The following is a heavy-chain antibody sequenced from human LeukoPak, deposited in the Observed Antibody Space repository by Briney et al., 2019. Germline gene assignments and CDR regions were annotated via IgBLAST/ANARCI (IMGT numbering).Heavy chain of an antibody. CDR1: RFTFSSYG. CDR2: IRSKAYGGTT. D-gene: IGHD1-26*01. Sequence: PGGSLRLSCAASRFTFSSYGMHWVRQAPGKGLEWVGFIRSKAYGGTTEYAASVKGRFTISRDDSKSISYLQMNSLKTEDTAVYYCTRGRRATHDYWGQGTLVTVSS. V-gene: IGHV3-49*04. J-gene: IGHJ4*02. CDR3: TRGRRATHDY.